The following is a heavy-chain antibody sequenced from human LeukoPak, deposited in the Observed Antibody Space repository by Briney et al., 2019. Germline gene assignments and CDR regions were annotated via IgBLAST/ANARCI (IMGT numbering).Heavy chain of an antibody. CDR2: MSTSGNT. CDR1: GGSIKTFY. J-gene: IGHJ6*03. V-gene: IGHV4-4*07. D-gene: IGHD3-10*01. Sequence: SETLSLTCTVSGGSIKTFYWSWIRQAAGKGLEWIGRMSTSGNTNYNPSLKSRVTMSVDTSKNQFSLKVRSVTAADTAVYYCARDVTQSDYYVSGGPIDVWGKGTTVTVSS. CDR3: ARDVTQSDYYVSGGPIDV.